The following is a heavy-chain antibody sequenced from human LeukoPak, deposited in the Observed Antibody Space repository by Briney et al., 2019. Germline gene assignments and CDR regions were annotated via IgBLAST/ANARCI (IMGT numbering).Heavy chain of an antibody. CDR2: ISFAGDIY. V-gene: IGHV3-30*04. Sequence: GGSLRLSCAASGFTFTSYAMHWVRQAPGKGLEWVAVISFAGDIYYYADSVKGRFTISRDNSRSTLYLQMNSLRAEDTAVYYCARKTRGYSSGWYGGFYWGQGTLVTVSS. CDR3: ARKTRGYSSGWYGGFY. D-gene: IGHD6-19*01. J-gene: IGHJ4*02. CDR1: GFTFTSYA.